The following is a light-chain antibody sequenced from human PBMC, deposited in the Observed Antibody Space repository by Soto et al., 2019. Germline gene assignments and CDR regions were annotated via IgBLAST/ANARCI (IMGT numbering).Light chain of an antibody. CDR1: QSVRNN. J-gene: IGKJ1*01. CDR2: EAS. CDR3: QQHDVWPAT. Sequence: EIVMTQSPATLSVSPGERFTLSCRASQSVRNNLAWYQQKPGQAPRLLIYEASIRVTGVPARFSGSGYGTEFTLIISSLQSEDFAVYYCQQHDVWPATFGQGTKV. V-gene: IGKV3-15*01.